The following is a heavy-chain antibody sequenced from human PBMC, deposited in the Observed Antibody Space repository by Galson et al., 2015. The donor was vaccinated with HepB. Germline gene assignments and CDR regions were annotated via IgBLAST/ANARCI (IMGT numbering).Heavy chain of an antibody. J-gene: IGHJ6*03. CDR1: GFTFSSYA. Sequence: SLRLSCAASGFTFSSYAMSWVRQAPGKGLEWVSGISTSGGTTYYAVSVKGRFTISRDNSKNTLHLQMNSLRAEDTAVYYCAKGGSGSNYHTYYYYYYMDVWGKGTTVTVSS. CDR2: ISTSGGTT. D-gene: IGHD3-10*01. CDR3: AKGGSGSNYHTYYYYYYMDV. V-gene: IGHV3-23*01.